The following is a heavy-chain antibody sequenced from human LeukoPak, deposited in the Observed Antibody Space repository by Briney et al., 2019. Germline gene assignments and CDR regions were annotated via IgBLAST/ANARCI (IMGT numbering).Heavy chain of an antibody. CDR1: GFTFSAYA. V-gene: IGHV3-53*01. CDR2: IYSGGST. CDR3: ARGTVRDFWCDF. D-gene: IGHD3-3*01. J-gene: IGHJ4*02. Sequence: GGSLRLSCAGSGFTFSAYAMSWVRQAPGKGLEWVSVIYSGGSTYYADSVKGRFTISRDNSKNTLHLQMNSLRAEDTAVYYCARGTVRDFWCDFWGQGTLVTVSS.